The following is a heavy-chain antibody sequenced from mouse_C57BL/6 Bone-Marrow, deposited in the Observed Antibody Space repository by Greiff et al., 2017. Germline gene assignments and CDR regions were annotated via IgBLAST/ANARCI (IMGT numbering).Heavy chain of an antibody. CDR2: ISYDGSN. CDR1: GYSITSGYY. D-gene: IGHD1-1*01. J-gene: IGHJ4*01. Sequence: ESGPGLVKPSQSLSLTCSVTGYSITSGYYWNWIRQFPGNKLEWMGYISYDGSNNYNPSLKNRISITRYTSKNQFFLKLNSVTTEDTATYYCARYYYGSPYWGQGTSVTVSS. CDR3: ARYYYGSPY. V-gene: IGHV3-6*01.